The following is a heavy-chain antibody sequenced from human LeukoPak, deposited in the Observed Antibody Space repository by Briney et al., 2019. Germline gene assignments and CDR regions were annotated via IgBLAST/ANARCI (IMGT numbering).Heavy chain of an antibody. CDR2: IYYSGST. Sequence: SETLSLTCTVSGGSINSSSYYWGWIRQPPGKGLEWIGSIYYSGSTYYNPSLKSRVTISEDTSKNQFSLKLSSVTASDTAVYYCARRFAPSRNDAFDIWGQGTMVTVSS. J-gene: IGHJ3*02. CDR1: GGSINSSSYY. CDR3: ARRFAPSRNDAFDI. V-gene: IGHV4-39*01. D-gene: IGHD3-10*01.